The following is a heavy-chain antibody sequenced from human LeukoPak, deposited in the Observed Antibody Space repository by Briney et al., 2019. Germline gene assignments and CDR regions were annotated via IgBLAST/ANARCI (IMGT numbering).Heavy chain of an antibody. J-gene: IGHJ3*02. V-gene: IGHV5-51*01. CDR2: IYPGDSDT. CDR3: ARVDSSSWYPDAFDI. D-gene: IGHD6-13*01. Sequence: GESLKISCKGSGYSFTSYRIGWVRQMPGKGLEWMGIIYPGDSDTRYSPSFQGQVTISADKSISTAYLQWSSLKASDTAMYYCARVDSSSWYPDAFDIWGQGTMVTVSS. CDR1: GYSFTSYR.